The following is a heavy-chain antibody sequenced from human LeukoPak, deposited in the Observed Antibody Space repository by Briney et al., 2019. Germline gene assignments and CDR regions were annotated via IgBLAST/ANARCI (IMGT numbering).Heavy chain of an antibody. CDR3: ARGGTQWLAEYFQP. CDR1: GFPFSSYA. CDR2: ISYDGSNK. J-gene: IGHJ1*01. D-gene: IGHD6-19*01. Sequence: GGSLRLSCAASGFPFSSYAMHWVRQAPGKGLEWVAVISYDGSNKYYADSVKGRFTISRDNSKNTLYLQMNSLRAEDTAVYYCARGGTQWLAEYFQPWGQGTLGTVSS. V-gene: IGHV3-30-3*01.